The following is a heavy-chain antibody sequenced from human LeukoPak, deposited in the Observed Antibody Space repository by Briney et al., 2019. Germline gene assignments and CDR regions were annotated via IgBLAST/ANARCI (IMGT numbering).Heavy chain of an antibody. J-gene: IGHJ4*02. D-gene: IGHD3-3*01. Sequence: ASVKVSCKASGYTFTSYGISWVRQAPGQGLEWMGWISAYNGNTNYAQKLQGRVTMTTDTSTSTAYMELRSLRSDDTAVYYCAKDRDLDDFWSGYPPSLWDYWGQGTLVTVSS. V-gene: IGHV1-18*01. CDR2: ISAYNGNT. CDR1: GYTFTSYG. CDR3: AKDRDLDDFWSGYPPSLWDY.